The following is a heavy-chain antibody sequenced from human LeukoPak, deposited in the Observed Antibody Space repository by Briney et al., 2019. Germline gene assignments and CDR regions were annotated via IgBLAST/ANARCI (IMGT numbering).Heavy chain of an antibody. Sequence: GGSLRLSCAASGFTFSNHYMSWIRRAPGKGLVWVSYISSRSSNKYYADSVKGRFTISRDNAKNSLYLQMDSLRVEDTAVYYCAREGWDLNALDIWGQGTMVTVSP. CDR3: AREGWDLNALDI. D-gene: IGHD1-26*01. CDR1: GFTFSNHY. CDR2: ISSRSSNK. V-gene: IGHV3-11*04. J-gene: IGHJ3*02.